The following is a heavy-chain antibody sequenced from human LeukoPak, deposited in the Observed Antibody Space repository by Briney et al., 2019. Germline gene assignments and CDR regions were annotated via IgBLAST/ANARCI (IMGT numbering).Heavy chain of an antibody. J-gene: IGHJ4*02. D-gene: IGHD3-9*01. Sequence: ASVKVSCKASGYTFTSYGISWVRQAPGQGLEWMGWISAYNGNTNYAQKLQGRVTMTTDTSTSTAYMELRSLRSDDTAVYFCAGTYYDILTGYYVLNYWGQGTLVTVSS. V-gene: IGHV1-18*01. CDR2: ISAYNGNT. CDR3: AGTYYDILTGYYVLNY. CDR1: GYTFTSYG.